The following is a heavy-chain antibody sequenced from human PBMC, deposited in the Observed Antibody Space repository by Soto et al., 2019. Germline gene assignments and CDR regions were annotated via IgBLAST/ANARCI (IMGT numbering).Heavy chain of an antibody. CDR1: GGTFSSYA. CDR2: IIPIFGTA. J-gene: IGHJ5*02. D-gene: IGHD3-10*01. V-gene: IGHV1-69*06. Sequence: SVKVSCKASGGTFSSYAISWVRQAPGQGLEWMGGIIPIFGTANYAQKFQGRVTITADKSTSTAYMELSSLRSEDTAVYYCAGTPGSGSYYNVFWFDPWGQGTLVTVSS. CDR3: AGTPGSGSYYNVFWFDP.